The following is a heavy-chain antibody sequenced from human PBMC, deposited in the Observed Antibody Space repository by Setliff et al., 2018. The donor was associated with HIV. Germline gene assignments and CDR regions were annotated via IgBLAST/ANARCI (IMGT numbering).Heavy chain of an antibody. CDR2: MNPNSGNT. Sequence: VASVKVSCKASGYSFTNYDINWVRQATGQGLEWMGWMNPNSGNTGYAQKFQGRVTMTRNTSISTAYMELSSLRSEDTAVYYCARGMMWGLWADAFDIWGQGTMVTVSS. J-gene: IGHJ3*02. D-gene: IGHD3-16*01. CDR3: ARGMMWGLWADAFDI. CDR1: GYSFTNYD. V-gene: IGHV1-8*02.